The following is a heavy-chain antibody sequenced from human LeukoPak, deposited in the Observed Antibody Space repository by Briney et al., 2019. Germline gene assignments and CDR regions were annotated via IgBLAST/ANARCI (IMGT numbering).Heavy chain of an antibody. CDR2: ISSSSSYI. D-gene: IGHD3-16*01. J-gene: IGHJ3*02. Sequence: GGSLRLSCVASGFTFSGYWMHWVRQAPGKGLEWVSSISSSSSYIYYADSVTGRFTISRDNAKNSLYLQMNSLRAEDTAVYYCARALGGAKSDAFDIWGQGTMVTVSS. CDR3: ARALGGAKSDAFDI. V-gene: IGHV3-21*01. CDR1: GFTFSGYW.